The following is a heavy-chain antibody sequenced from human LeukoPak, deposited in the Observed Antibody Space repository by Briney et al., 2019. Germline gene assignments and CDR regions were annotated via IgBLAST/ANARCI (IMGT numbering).Heavy chain of an antibody. V-gene: IGHV1-46*01. D-gene: IGHD2-21*02. CDR1: GYTFTSDY. CDR2: INPSGGST. J-gene: IGHJ4*02. CDR3: ARDISHCGGGCFSYYFDY. Sequence: ASVTVSCTASGYTFTSDYMHWVRQAPGQGLEWMGIINPSGGSTSYAQKFQGRVTMTRDTSTSTVYMELSSLRSEDTAVYYCARDISHCGGGCFSYYFDYWGQGTMVTVSS.